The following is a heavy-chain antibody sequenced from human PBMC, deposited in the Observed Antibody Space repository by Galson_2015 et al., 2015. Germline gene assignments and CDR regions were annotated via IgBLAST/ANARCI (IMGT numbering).Heavy chain of an antibody. CDR2: IYYSEST. CDR3: ARDYVGYCSGGSCYSVGGSDAFDI. Sequence: ETLSLTCTVSGGSISSYYWSWIRQPPGKGLEWIGYIYYSESTNYNPSLKSRVTISVDTSKNQFSLKLSSVTAADTAVYYCARDYVGYCSGGSCYSVGGSDAFDIWGQGTMVTVSS. CDR1: GGSISSYY. D-gene: IGHD2-15*01. J-gene: IGHJ3*02. V-gene: IGHV4-59*01.